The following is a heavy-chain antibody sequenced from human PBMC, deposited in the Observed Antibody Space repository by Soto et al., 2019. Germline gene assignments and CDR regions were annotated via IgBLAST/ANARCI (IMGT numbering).Heavy chain of an antibody. V-gene: IGHV1-18*01. J-gene: IGHJ4*02. Sequence: ASVKVSCKASGYTFTSYGISWVRQAPGQGLEWMGWISAYNGNTNYAQKLQGRVTMTTDTSTSTAYMELRSLRSDDTAVYYCARGYCSSTSCEENDYWGQGTLVTAPQ. CDR3: ARGYCSSTSCEENDY. D-gene: IGHD2-2*01. CDR1: GYTFTSYG. CDR2: ISAYNGNT.